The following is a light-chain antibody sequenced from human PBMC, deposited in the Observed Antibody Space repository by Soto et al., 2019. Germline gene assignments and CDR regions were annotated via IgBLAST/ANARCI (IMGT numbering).Light chain of an antibody. V-gene: IGKV3-11*01. Sequence: ENLLTQSPGTLSFSSGERSTLSCRASQSVGTYLAWYQQKPGQAPRLLIFDASKRATGIPARFSGSGSGTDFTLTISSLQSEDFGVYFCQQYDNWPLTFGGGTKVDIK. J-gene: IGKJ4*01. CDR2: DAS. CDR3: QQYDNWPLT. CDR1: QSVGTY.